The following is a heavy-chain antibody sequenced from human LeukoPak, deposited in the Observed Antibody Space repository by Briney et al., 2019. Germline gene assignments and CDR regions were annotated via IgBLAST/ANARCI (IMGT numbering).Heavy chain of an antibody. V-gene: IGHV3-30*02. CDR1: GFTFSSYA. Sequence: PGGSLRLSCAASGFTFSSYAMSWGRQAPRKGLEWVAVIRYDGSNKYYADSVKGRFTISRDNSKNTLYLHMNSLRAADTAVYYCATDDYYYDSSGYYYVPPTGFDYWGQGTLVTVSS. CDR3: ATDDYYYDSSGYYYVPPTGFDY. CDR2: IRYDGSNK. D-gene: IGHD3-22*01. J-gene: IGHJ4*02.